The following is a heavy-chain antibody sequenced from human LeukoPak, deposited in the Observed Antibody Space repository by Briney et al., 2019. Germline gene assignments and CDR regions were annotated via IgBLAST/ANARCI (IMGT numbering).Heavy chain of an antibody. CDR1: GGSITTHDNY. CDR2: ISYSGNI. Sequence: PSETLFLTCTVSGGSITTHDNYWGWIRQPPGKGLEWIGSISYSGNIYHSPSLQSRVTMSIDTSRNNFSLKLSSVTAADTAVYYCARLYFDFWSGYSDYWGQGTLVTVSS. J-gene: IGHJ4*02. D-gene: IGHD3-3*01. V-gene: IGHV4-39*02. CDR3: ARLYFDFWSGYSDY.